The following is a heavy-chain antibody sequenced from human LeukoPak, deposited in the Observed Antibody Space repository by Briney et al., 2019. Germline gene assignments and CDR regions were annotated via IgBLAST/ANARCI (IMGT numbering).Heavy chain of an antibody. D-gene: IGHD5-24*01. V-gene: IGHV1-69*01. Sequence: GSSVKVSCKASGGTFSIYAISWVRQAPGQGLEWMGGIIPIFGTANYAQKFQGRVTITADESTSTAYMELSSLRSEDTAVYYCAEEDGYTGFDYWGQGTLVTVSS. CDR3: AEEDGYTGFDY. CDR2: IIPIFGTA. CDR1: GGTFSIYA. J-gene: IGHJ4*02.